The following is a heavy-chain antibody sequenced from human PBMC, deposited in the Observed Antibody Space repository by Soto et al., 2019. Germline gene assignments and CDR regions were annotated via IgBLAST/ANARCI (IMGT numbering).Heavy chain of an antibody. Sequence: GGSLRLSCAASGFTLSDHYMDWVRQAPGKGLEWVGRTRNKANSYTTEYAASVKGRFTISRDDSKNSVYLQMNSLKTEDTAVYYCALNYDILTAFDIWGQGTMVTVSS. CDR2: TRNKANSYTT. D-gene: IGHD3-9*01. CDR1: GFTLSDHY. V-gene: IGHV3-72*01. CDR3: ALNYDILTAFDI. J-gene: IGHJ3*02.